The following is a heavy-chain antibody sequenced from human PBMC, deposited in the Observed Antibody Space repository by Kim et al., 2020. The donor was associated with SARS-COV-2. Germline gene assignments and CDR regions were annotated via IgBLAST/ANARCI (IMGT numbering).Heavy chain of an antibody. CDR3: ARGGALDC. D-gene: IGHD3-16*01. Sequence: SQTLSLTCAISGDTISTSGGAWNWIRQSPSRGLEWLGRAYYTSKWYYDYAVSVKSRISISPDTSKNQFSLQLNSVTHEDTAVYYCARGGALDCWGQGTLVTVSS. CDR1: GDTISTSGGA. J-gene: IGHJ4*02. V-gene: IGHV6-1*01. CDR2: AYYTSKWYY.